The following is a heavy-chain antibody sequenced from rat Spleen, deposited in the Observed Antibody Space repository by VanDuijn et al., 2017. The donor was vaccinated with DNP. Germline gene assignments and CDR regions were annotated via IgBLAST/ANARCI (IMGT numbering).Heavy chain of an antibody. CDR1: GFSLTSNS. CDR3: TREYVYYGLLE. D-gene: IGHD1-6*01. V-gene: IGHV2-1*01. CDR2: IWSGGST. Sequence: QVQLKESGPGLVQPSQTLSLTCTVSGFSLTSNSVHWVRQPPGKGLEWVGAIWSGGSTDYNSALKSRLSISRDTSKSQVFLKMNSLQTEDTAIYFCTREYVYYGLLEWGQGVMVTVSS. J-gene: IGHJ2*01.